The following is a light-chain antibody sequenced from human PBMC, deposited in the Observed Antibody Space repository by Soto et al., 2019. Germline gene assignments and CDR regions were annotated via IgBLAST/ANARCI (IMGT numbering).Light chain of an antibody. CDR2: DVS. CDR3: QQYGISPT. Sequence: DIVLTQSPGTLSLSPGERATLSCRSSQSVSSNYLAWYQQKPDQAPRLVIYDVSGRATGIPDRFSGSVSGTDFTLIISRLEPEDCAVYYCQQYGISPTFGQGTKVEIK. CDR1: QSVSSNY. J-gene: IGKJ1*01. V-gene: IGKV3-20*01.